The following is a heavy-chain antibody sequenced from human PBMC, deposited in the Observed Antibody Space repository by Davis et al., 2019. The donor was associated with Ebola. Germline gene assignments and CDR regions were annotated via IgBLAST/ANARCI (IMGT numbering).Heavy chain of an antibody. V-gene: IGHV3-30*02. CDR3: ARDRPLDFFFGDYYGMDV. J-gene: IGHJ6*02. Sequence: PGGSLRLSYAASGFTFSSYGMHWVRQAPGKGLEWVAFIRYDGSNKYYADSVKGRFTISRDNSKNTLYLQMNSLRAEDTAVYYCARDRPLDFFFGDYYGMDVWGQGTTVTVSS. D-gene: IGHD3-16*01. CDR2: IRYDGSNK. CDR1: GFTFSSYG.